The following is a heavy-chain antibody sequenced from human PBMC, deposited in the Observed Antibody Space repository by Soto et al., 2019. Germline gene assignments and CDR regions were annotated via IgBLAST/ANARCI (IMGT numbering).Heavy chain of an antibody. CDR3: ARAPRPSITIFGVVEAHVDY. V-gene: IGHV4-59*01. CDR2: IYYSGST. D-gene: IGHD3-3*01. CDR1: GGSISSYY. Sequence: PENLSLTCPVSGGSISSYYWSCIRQPPGKGLEWIGYIYYSGSTNYNPSLKSRVTISVDTSKNQFSLKLSSVTAADTAVYYCARAPRPSITIFGVVEAHVDYWGQGTLVTVS. J-gene: IGHJ4*02.